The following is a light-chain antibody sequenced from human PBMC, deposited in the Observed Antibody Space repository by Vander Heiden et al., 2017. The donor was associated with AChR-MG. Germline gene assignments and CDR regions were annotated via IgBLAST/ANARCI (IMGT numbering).Light chain of an antibody. CDR2: LGS. V-gene: IGKV2-28*01. Sequence: DIVMTQSPLSLPVTPGEPASISCRSSQSLLHSNGYNYLDWYLQKPGQSPQLLISLGSNRASGVPDRFSGSGSGTDFTLKISRVEAEDVGVYYCRQALQTRYTFGQGTKLEIK. J-gene: IGKJ2*01. CDR1: QSLLHSNGYNY. CDR3: RQALQTRYT.